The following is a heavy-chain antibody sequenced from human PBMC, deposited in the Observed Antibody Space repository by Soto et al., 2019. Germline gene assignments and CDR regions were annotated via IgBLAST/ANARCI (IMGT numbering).Heavy chain of an antibody. D-gene: IGHD2-21*01. CDR2: IYYSGTT. CDR1: GGAVNSETYY. V-gene: IGHV4-39*01. J-gene: IGHJ6*02. CDR3: ARHGNGYSYGMDV. Sequence: QLQLQESGPGLVKPSEILSVTCNVPGGAVNSETYYWAWIRQPPGKGLEWIGSIYYSGTTYYNPSLKSRVTISVDTSKNQFSLRLSSVTAADTAVYYCARHGNGYSYGMDVWGQGTTVTVSS.